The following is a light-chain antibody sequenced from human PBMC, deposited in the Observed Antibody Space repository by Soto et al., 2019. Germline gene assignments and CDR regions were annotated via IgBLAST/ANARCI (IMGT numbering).Light chain of an antibody. CDR3: SSYTSSRASV. CDR1: SSDVGGYNY. CDR2: EVS. V-gene: IGLV2-14*01. Sequence: QSALTQPASVSGSPGQSITISCTGTSSDVGGYNYVSWYQQQSGKAPKLMIHEVSDRPSGVSNRFSGSKSGNTASLTISGLQAKDEADYYCSSYTSSRASVFGIGTKVTV. J-gene: IGLJ1*01.